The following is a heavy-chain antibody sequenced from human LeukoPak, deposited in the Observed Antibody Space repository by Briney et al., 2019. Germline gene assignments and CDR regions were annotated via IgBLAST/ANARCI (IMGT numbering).Heavy chain of an antibody. CDR3: ARKDGYSYGYNY. V-gene: IGHV4-30-4*01. CDR1: GGSISTDDYY. J-gene: IGHJ4*02. Sequence: SQTLSLTCTISGGSISTDDYYWSWIRQPPGKGLEWIGFIYHSGSTYYNPSLKSRVTISVDTSKNQFSLKLSSVTAADTAVYYCARKDGYSYGYNYWGQGTLVTVSS. CDR2: IYHSGST. D-gene: IGHD5-18*01.